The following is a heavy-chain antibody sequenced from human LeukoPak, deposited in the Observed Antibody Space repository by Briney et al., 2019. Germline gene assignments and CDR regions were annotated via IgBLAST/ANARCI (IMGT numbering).Heavy chain of an antibody. CDR2: IWDDGGSE. J-gene: IGHJ4*02. V-gene: IGHV3-33*01. Sequence: GGSLRLSCAASGFTFSNSGMHWVRQAPGKGLEWVAIIWDDGGSEYYADSVKGRFTISRDNSKNTLYLQMHSLGAEDTAVYYCARDLEGVGATQGFDYWGQGTLVTVSS. D-gene: IGHD1-26*01. CDR1: GFTFSNSG. CDR3: ARDLEGVGATQGFDY.